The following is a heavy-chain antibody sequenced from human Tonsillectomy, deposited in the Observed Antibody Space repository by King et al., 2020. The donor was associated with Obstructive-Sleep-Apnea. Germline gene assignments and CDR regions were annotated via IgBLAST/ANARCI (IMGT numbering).Heavy chain of an antibody. CDR2: INSDGSST. CDR1: GFTFSSYW. V-gene: IGHV3-74*01. Sequence: VQLVESGGGLVQPGGSLRLSCAASGFTFSSYWMHWVRQAPGKGLVWVSRINSDGSSTSYADSVKGRFTISREHAKNTLYLQMNSLRAEDTAVYYCVYGDYVVPFDYWGQGTLVTVSS. D-gene: IGHD4-17*01. CDR3: VYGDYVVPFDY. J-gene: IGHJ4*02.